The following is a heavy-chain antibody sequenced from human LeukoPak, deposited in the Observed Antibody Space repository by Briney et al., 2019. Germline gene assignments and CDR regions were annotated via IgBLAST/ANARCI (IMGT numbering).Heavy chain of an antibody. CDR1: GYTFTDYY. CDR3: ARIKGHSSGYYLDP. CDR2: INPNSGGT. V-gene: IGHV1-2*02. J-gene: IGHJ5*02. D-gene: IGHD3-22*01. Sequence: GASVKVSCKTSGYTFTDYYMHWVRQAPGQGLEWMGWINPNSGGTNYAQKFQGRVTMTRDTSIITAYMELSRLRSDDTAVYYCARIKGHSSGYYLDPWGQGTLVTVSS.